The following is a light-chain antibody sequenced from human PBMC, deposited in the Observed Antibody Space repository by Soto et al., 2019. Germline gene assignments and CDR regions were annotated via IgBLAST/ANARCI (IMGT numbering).Light chain of an antibody. CDR2: DVS. V-gene: IGLV2-14*03. CDR3: SSFRSSSTSYV. J-gene: IGLJ1*01. Sequence: SVLPQPASVSGSPGQSITLSCHGTSSDIGDSNYVSWYQQHPGKAPKLVIYDVSNRPSGVSNRFSGSKSANTASLTISGLQTEDEADYYCSSFRSSSTSYVFGTGTKVTVL. CDR1: SSDIGDSNY.